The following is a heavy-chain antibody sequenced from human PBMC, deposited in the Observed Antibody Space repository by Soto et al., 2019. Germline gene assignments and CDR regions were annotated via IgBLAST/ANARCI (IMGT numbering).Heavy chain of an antibody. CDR2: IIPIFGTA. D-gene: IGHD1-26*01. V-gene: IGHV1-69*12. J-gene: IGHJ6*02. CDR3: ARHPVSGSYAYYYGMDV. Sequence: QVQLVQSGAEVKKPGSSVKVSCKASGGTFSSYAISWVRQAPGQGLEWMGGIIPIFGTANYAQKFQGRVTITADERTSTAYMELSSLRSEDTAVYYCARHPVSGSYAYYYGMDVWGQGTTVTVSS. CDR1: GGTFSSYA.